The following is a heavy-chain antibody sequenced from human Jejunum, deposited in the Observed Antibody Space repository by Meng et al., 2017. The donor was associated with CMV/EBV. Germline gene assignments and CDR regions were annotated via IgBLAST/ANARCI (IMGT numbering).Heavy chain of an antibody. J-gene: IGHJ4*02. D-gene: IGHD2-2*01. CDR1: GYTFTSSD. V-gene: IGHV1-8*03. CDR3: ARGRVPAAPPDY. Sequence: SGYTFTSSDIHWVRQATGQGLEWMGWMNPNSGNTGYAQKFQGRVTITRNTSISTAYMELSSLRSEDTAVYYCARGRVPAAPPDYWGQGTLVTVSS. CDR2: MNPNSGNT.